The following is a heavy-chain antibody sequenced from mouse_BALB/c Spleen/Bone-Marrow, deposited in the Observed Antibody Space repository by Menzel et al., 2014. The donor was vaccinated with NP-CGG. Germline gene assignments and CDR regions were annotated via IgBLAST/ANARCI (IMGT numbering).Heavy chain of an antibody. V-gene: IGHV1S126*01. D-gene: IGHD2-10*02. CDR2: IYPSDSYT. CDR1: GYTFTSYW. Sequence: VQVVESGADLVRPGASVKVSCKASGYTFTSYWINWVKQRPGQGLEWIGNIYPSDSYTNYNQNFKDKATLTVDKSSSTAYMQLSSPTSEDSAVYYCTRQYGNYYAMDYWGQGTSVTVSS. J-gene: IGHJ4*01. CDR3: TRQYGNYYAMDY.